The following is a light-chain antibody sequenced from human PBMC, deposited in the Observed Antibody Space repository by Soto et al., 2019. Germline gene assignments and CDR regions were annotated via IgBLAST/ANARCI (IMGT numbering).Light chain of an antibody. CDR3: QQTYKTPLT. CDR1: QSISNY. V-gene: IGKV1-39*01. CDR2: MAS. Sequence: DIQMTQSPSSLSASVGDRVTITCRASQSISNYLNWYQQRPEKAPKLLIYMASSLSSGVPSKFSGSGSGTEFTLTISILQPEDSATYYCQQTYKTPLTFGQGTKVEIK. J-gene: IGKJ1*01.